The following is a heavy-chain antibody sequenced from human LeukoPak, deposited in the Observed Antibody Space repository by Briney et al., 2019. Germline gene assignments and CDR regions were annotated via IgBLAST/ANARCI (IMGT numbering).Heavy chain of an antibody. Sequence: SETLSLTCAVYGGSFSGYYWSWIRQPPGKGLEWIGEINHGGSTNYNPSIKSRVTISVDTSKNQFSLKLSSVTAADTAVYYCARGKGLRYYYYYGMDVWGQGTTVTVSS. D-gene: IGHD2-8*01. V-gene: IGHV4-34*01. CDR1: GGSFSGYY. CDR3: ARGKGLRYYYYYGMDV. CDR2: INHGGST. J-gene: IGHJ6*02.